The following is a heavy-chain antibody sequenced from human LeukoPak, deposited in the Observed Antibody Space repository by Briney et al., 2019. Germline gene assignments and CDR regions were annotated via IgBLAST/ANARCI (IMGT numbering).Heavy chain of an antibody. CDR3: AGDGLGGITMIVS. CDR1: GYTFTGYY. Sequence: ASVKVSCKASGYTFTGYYMHWVRQAPGQGLEWMGRINPNSGGTNYAQKFQGRVTMTRDTSISTAYMELSRLRSDDTAVYYCAGDGLGGITMIVSWGQGTLVTVSS. J-gene: IGHJ4*02. CDR2: INPNSGGT. D-gene: IGHD3-22*01. V-gene: IGHV1-2*06.